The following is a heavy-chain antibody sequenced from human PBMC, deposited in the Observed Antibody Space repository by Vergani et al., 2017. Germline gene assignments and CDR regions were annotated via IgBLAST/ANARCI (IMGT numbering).Heavy chain of an antibody. CDR1: GFTFDDYA. Sequence: EVQLVESGGGLVQPGRSLRLSCAASGFTFDDYAMHWVRQAPGKGLVWVSGISWNSGSIGYADSVKGRFTISRDNAKNSLYLQMNSLRAEDTALYYCAKDHYDFWSGYPNLSPFDLWGRGTLVTVSS. CDR2: ISWNSGSI. V-gene: IGHV3-9*01. J-gene: IGHJ2*01. D-gene: IGHD3-3*01. CDR3: AKDHYDFWSGYPNLSPFDL.